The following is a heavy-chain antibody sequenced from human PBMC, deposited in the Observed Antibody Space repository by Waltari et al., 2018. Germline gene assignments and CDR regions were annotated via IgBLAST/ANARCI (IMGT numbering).Heavy chain of an antibody. J-gene: IGHJ4*02. CDR1: GMTFSNYW. CDR2: RRKDGSGN. D-gene: IGHD4-17*01. Sequence: EVQLVESGGGSVQPGGSLGLPCAASGMTFSNYWMNWVRQARGTGQEWVSKRRKDGSGNNYVDSVEGRFSISRDNAQNSLYVQMNSLRAEDTAIYYCVTGLTTVTAKDYFDHWGQGALVTVS. V-gene: IGHV3-7*01. CDR3: VTGLTTVTAKDYFDH.